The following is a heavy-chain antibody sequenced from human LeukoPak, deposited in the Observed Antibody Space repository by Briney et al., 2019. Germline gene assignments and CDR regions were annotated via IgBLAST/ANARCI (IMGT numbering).Heavy chain of an antibody. Sequence: GGSLRLSCAASGFTFSRYSMNWVRQAPGKGLEWVSSISSSSSYIYHADSVKGRFTISRDNAKNSLYLQMNSLRAEDTAVYYCARVPRYTQDAFDIWGQGTMVTVSS. J-gene: IGHJ3*02. CDR1: GFTFSRYS. CDR2: ISSSSSYI. CDR3: ARVPRYTQDAFDI. V-gene: IGHV3-21*01. D-gene: IGHD3-16*02.